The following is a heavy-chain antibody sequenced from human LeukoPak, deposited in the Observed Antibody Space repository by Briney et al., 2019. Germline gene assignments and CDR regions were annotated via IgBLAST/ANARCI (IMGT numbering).Heavy chain of an antibody. D-gene: IGHD2-2*01. J-gene: IGHJ5*02. Sequence: ASVKVSFKAYGYTFTSYGISWVRQAPGQGLEWMGWISAYNGNTNYAQKLQGRITMTTDTSTSTAYMEQRSLRSDDTAVYYCARDLGDIVVVPSAFTLPWGQGTLVTVSS. V-gene: IGHV1-18*01. CDR2: ISAYNGNT. CDR1: GYTFTSYG. CDR3: ARDLGDIVVVPSAFTLP.